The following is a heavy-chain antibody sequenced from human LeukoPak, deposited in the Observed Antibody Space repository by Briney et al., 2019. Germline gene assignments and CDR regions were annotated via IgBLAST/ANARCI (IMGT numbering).Heavy chain of an antibody. CDR3: ARLGSSWNNFDY. D-gene: IGHD6-13*01. Sequence: GGSLRLSCGASGFTFRSYEMNWARQAPGKGLERVSYISSSGSAIDYADSVKGRFTISRDNAKNSLYLQMNSLKAEDTGVYYCARLGSSWNNFDYWGQGTLVTVSS. CDR1: GFTFRSYE. V-gene: IGHV3-48*03. CDR2: ISSSGSAI. J-gene: IGHJ4*02.